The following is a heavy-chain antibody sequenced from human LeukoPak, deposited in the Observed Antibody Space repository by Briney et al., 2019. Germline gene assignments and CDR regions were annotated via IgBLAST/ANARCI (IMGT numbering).Heavy chain of an antibody. CDR1: GFTFSSYA. J-gene: IGHJ5*02. D-gene: IGHD6-19*01. CDR3: ARSQWLVAHTNWFDP. V-gene: IGHV3-23*01. Sequence: GGSLSLSCAASGFTFSSYAMIWVRPAPGKGREWGSALSGSGGSTYHTDSVKGRFTISRDNSKNTLYLQMNSLRAEDTAVYYCARSQWLVAHTNWFDPWGQGTLVTVSS. CDR2: LSGSGGST.